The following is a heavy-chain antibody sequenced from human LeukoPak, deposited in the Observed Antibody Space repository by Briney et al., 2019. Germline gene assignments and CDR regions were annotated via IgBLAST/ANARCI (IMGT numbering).Heavy chain of an antibody. J-gene: IGHJ5*02. Sequence: GASVKVSCKASGGTFSSYAISWVRQAPGQGLEWMGGIIPIFGTANYAQKFQGRVTITTDESTSTAYMELSSLRSEDTAVYYCAKMYHYDSSGYYYRWGDNWFDPWGQGTLVTVPS. CDR3: AKMYHYDSSGYYYRWGDNWFDP. D-gene: IGHD3-22*01. CDR1: GGTFSSYA. CDR2: IIPIFGTA. V-gene: IGHV1-69*05.